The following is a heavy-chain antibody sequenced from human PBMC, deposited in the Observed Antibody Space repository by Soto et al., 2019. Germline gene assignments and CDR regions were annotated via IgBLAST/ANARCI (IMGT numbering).Heavy chain of an antibody. D-gene: IGHD6-25*01. CDR3: ARADFGVVPAATYIDH. J-gene: IGHJ4*02. CDR1: GYTFTSFV. Sequence: QVQLVQSGAEVKKPGASVKVSCKASGYTFTSFVISWVRQAPGQGLEWMGWISASNGDTNSAQKFQGRLTMATDTSKNTAYMELRSLRSDDTAVYYCARADFGVVPAATYIDHWGQGNRVSVSS. V-gene: IGHV1-18*01. CDR2: ISASNGDT.